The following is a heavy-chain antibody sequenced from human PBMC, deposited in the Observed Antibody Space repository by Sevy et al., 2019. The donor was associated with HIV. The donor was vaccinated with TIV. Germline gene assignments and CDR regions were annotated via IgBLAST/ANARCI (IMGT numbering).Heavy chain of an antibody. CDR2: INTNTGNP. V-gene: IGHV7-4-1*02. CDR3: ARDSVLPYYDSSGYFGYYGMDV. CDR1: GYTFTSYA. J-gene: IGHJ6*02. D-gene: IGHD3-22*01. Sequence: ASVKVSCKASGYTFTSYAMNWVRQAPGQGLEWMGWINTNTGNPTYAQGFTGRFVFSLDTSVSTAYLQISSLKAEDTAVYYCARDSVLPYYDSSGYFGYYGMDVWGQGTTVTVSS.